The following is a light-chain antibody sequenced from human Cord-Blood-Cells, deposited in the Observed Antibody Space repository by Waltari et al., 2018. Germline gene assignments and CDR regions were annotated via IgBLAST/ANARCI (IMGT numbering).Light chain of an antibody. J-gene: IGLJ1*01. CDR1: RSDVGGYNT. CDR3: SSYAGSNNYV. V-gene: IGLV2-8*01. Sequence: QSALTQPPSASGSPGQSVTLSCPGTRSDVGGYNTVPWYQQHPGKAPKLMIYEVSKRPSGVPDRFSGSKSGNTASLTVSGLQAEDEADYYCSSYAGSNNYVFGTGTKVTVL. CDR2: EVS.